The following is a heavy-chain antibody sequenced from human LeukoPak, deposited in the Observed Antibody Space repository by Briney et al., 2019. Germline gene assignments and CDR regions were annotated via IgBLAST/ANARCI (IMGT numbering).Heavy chain of an antibody. Sequence: GGSLRLSCAASGFTVSSNYMSWVRQAPGKGLEWVGRIKSKTDGGTTDYAAPVKGRFTISRDDSKNTLYLQMNSLKTEGTAVYYCTTDRLPSTTITMIVVVPPWGQGTLVTVSS. CDR3: TTDRLPSTTITMIVVVPP. J-gene: IGHJ5*02. CDR1: GFTVSSNY. V-gene: IGHV3-15*01. D-gene: IGHD3-22*01. CDR2: IKSKTDGGTT.